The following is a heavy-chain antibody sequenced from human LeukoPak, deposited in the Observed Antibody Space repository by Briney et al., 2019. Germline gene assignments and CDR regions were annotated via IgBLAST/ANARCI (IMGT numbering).Heavy chain of an antibody. D-gene: IGHD3-9*01. V-gene: IGHV4-30-4*01. Sequence: SQTLSLTCTVSGGSISSGDYYWSWIRQPPGKGLEWIGYIYYSGSTYYNPSLKSRVTISVDTSKNQFSLKLSSVTAADTAVYYCARADILTGYYYFDHWGQGTLVTVSS. CDR2: IYYSGST. CDR3: ARADILTGYYYFDH. J-gene: IGHJ4*02. CDR1: GGSISSGDYY.